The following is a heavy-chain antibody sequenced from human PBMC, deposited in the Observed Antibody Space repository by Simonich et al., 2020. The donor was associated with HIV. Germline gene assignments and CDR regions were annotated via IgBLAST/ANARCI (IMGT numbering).Heavy chain of an antibody. J-gene: IGHJ4*02. CDR3: ARHGLTHAAAGQSFDY. CDR2: IYPGYSDT. D-gene: IGHD6-13*01. Sequence: EVQLVQSGAEVKKPGESLKISCKGSGYSCTYYWIGWVRQMPGKGLEWMGIIYPGYSDTRYSPSFQGQVTISADKSIITAYLQWSSLKASDTAMYYCARHGLTHAAAGQSFDYWGQGTLVTVSS. V-gene: IGHV5-51*01. CDR1: GYSCTYYW.